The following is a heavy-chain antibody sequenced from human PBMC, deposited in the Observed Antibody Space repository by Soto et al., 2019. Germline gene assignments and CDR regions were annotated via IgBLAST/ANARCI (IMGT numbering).Heavy chain of an antibody. CDR2: IIPIFGTA. V-gene: IGHV1-69*01. CDR3: AKSPPHMTTYCMDG. Sequence: QVQLVQSGAEVKKPGSSVKVSCKASGGTFSSYAISWVRQAPGQGLEWMGGIIPIFGTANYAQKFQGRVTNSADESTSTDYMELSSLRSEDTAVYYCAKSPPHMTTYCMDGWGQGTTVTVSS. CDR1: GGTFSSYA. D-gene: IGHD1-1*01. J-gene: IGHJ6*02.